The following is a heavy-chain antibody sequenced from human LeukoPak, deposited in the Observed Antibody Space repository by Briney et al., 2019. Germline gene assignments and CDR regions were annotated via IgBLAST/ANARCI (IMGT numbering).Heavy chain of an antibody. D-gene: IGHD6-19*01. J-gene: IGHJ4*02. CDR2: IYPDESNI. CDR3: ARHRRYSSGWYFDY. Sequence: GESLKISCMGSGYSFSNYWIGWVRQMPGKGLEWMGIIYPDESNIRYSPSFQGQVTISVDKSISTAYLQWSSLKASDTAMYYCARHRRYSSGWYFDYWGQGTLVTVSS. V-gene: IGHV5-51*01. CDR1: GYSFSNYW.